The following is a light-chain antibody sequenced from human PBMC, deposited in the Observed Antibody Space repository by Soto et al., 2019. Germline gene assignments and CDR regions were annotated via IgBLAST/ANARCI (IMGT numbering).Light chain of an antibody. Sequence: DIQMTQSPSSLSASIGDRVSFTCQASQYISKFLNWYQHKPGQAPSLLTYDASKSHFGVPSRFSGSGSGTDFTFTISSLQPEDNATYYCQQYENRPYTFGPGTKVDIK. CDR3: QQYENRPYT. CDR1: QYISKF. V-gene: IGKV1-33*01. CDR2: DAS. J-gene: IGKJ3*01.